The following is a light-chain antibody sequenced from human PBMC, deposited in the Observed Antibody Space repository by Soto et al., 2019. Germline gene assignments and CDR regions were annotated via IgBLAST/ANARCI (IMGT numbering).Light chain of an antibody. J-gene: IGLJ1*01. V-gene: IGLV2-23*02. Sequence: SVLTQPAYVSRSPGQSITISCTGTSSDVGSYNLVSWYQHHPGKAPKLMIYEVSKRPSGVSNRFSGSKSGNTASLTISGLQAEDEADYYCCSYAGSSTSPYVFGTGTKVTVL. CDR3: CSYAGSSTSPYV. CDR1: SSDVGSYNL. CDR2: EVS.